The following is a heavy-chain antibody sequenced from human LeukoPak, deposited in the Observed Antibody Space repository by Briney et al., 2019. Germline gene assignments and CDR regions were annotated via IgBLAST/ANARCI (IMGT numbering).Heavy chain of an antibody. CDR3: ARGYYYHT. Sequence: SETLSLTCTVSGGSVSSDNSYWNWIRQPAGKGLEWIRRIYADGSSTYNPSLKSRVTISVDSSKNQFSLRLSSLTAADTAVYYCARGYYYHTWGQGTLVTVSS. V-gene: IGHV4-61*02. J-gene: IGHJ4*02. CDR2: IYADGSS. D-gene: IGHD3-22*01. CDR1: GGSVSSDNSY.